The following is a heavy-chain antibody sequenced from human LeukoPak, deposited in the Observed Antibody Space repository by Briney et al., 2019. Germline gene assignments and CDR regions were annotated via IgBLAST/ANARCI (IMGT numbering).Heavy chain of an antibody. CDR2: INPNSGGT. CDR3: ARFDIVVVPAGFDY. J-gene: IGHJ4*02. V-gene: IGHV1-2*02. CDR1: GYTFTGYY. D-gene: IGHD2-2*01. Sequence: GASVKVSCKASGYTFTGYYMHWVRQAPGQGLEWMGWINPNSGGTNYAQKFQGRVTMTRDTSISTAYMELSRLRSDDTAVYYCARFDIVVVPAGFDYWGQGTLVTVSS.